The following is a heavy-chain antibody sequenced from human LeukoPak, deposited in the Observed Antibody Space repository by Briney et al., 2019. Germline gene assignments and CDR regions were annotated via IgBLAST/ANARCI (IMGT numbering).Heavy chain of an antibody. CDR1: GFTFSGYW. V-gene: IGHV3-7*01. D-gene: IGHD3-22*01. CDR3: AREVVYYDIKSYFHY. CDR2: INQDGSEK. Sequence: GGSMIPCCATSGFTFSGYWMTTVRQAPAKGLEWVPNINQDGSEKNYVNSVNGRFTISRDNAKNSLYLQMNSLRAEDTAVYYCAREVVYYDIKSYFHYWAQSPLVTVSS. J-gene: IGHJ4*02.